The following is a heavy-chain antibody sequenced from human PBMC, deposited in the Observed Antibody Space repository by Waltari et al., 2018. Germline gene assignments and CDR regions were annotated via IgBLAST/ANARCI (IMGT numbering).Heavy chain of an antibody. V-gene: IGHV1-18*01. J-gene: IGHJ5*02. Sequence: QVQLVQSGTEVKKPGASVRVSCKTSGYIFTTYSISWVRQAPGQGLEWMGWVSAMIGNTSYSQSLQGRVTMTTDTSTNTAYMELRSLTSDDTAVYYCATRRSAVRFDPWGQGTLVIVSS. CDR2: VSAMIGNT. CDR3: ATRRSAVRFDP. CDR1: GYIFTTYS. D-gene: IGHD4-17*01.